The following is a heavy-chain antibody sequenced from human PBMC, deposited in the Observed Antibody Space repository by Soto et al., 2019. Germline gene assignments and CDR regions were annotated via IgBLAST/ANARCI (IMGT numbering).Heavy chain of an antibody. Sequence: PSETLSLSCTVSGGSISSGGYYWSWIRQHPGKGLEWIGYIYYSGSTYYNPSLKSRVTISVDTSKNQFSLKLSSVTAADTAVYYCARVLPELTRHPDYSKALRYFDWPMDAFDIWGQGTMVTVSS. CDR2: IYYSGST. D-gene: IGHD3-9*01. V-gene: IGHV4-31*03. CDR1: GGSISSGGYY. CDR3: ARVLPELTRHPDYSKALRYFDWPMDAFDI. J-gene: IGHJ3*02.